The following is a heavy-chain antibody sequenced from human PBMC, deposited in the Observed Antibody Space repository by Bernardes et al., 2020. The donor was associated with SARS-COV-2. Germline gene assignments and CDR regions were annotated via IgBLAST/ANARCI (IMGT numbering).Heavy chain of an antibody. CDR2: FDPQYGER. CDR1: GYSLTEAS. J-gene: IGHJ4*02. D-gene: IGHD6-19*01. V-gene: IGHV1-24*01. Sequence: SVKVSCKVSGYSLTEASIYWVRQAPGKGLEWMGTFDPQYGERIYAQKFQGRVTMTEDTSTDTANMELSSLRSDDTAVYYCATDSTYSSGWHDALERWGQGTLVTVSS. CDR3: ATDSTYSSGWHDALER.